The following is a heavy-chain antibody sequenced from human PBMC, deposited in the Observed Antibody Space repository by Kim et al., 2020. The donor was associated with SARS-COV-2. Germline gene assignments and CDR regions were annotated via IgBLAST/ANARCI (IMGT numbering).Heavy chain of an antibody. J-gene: IGHJ6*02. Sequence: STTYNPSLKRRVTISRDMSKNQLSLKLSSVTAADTAVYYWARGTLDGMDVWGQGTTVTVSS. V-gene: IGHV4-59*09. CDR2: ST. CDR3: ARGTLDGMDV. D-gene: IGHD3-16*01.